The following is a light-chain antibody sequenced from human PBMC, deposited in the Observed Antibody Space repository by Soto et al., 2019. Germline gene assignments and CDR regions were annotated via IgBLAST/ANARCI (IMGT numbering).Light chain of an antibody. Sequence: DIQMTQSPSSLSASVGHRVTITCRASQSISSDLNWYQQKPGKAPKLLIYAASSLQSGVRSRFSGSGSGTDFTLTISSLQPEDFATYYCQQSYSTPPTFGQGTKVEIK. CDR1: QSISSD. CDR3: QQSYSTPPT. V-gene: IGKV1-39*01. J-gene: IGKJ1*01. CDR2: AAS.